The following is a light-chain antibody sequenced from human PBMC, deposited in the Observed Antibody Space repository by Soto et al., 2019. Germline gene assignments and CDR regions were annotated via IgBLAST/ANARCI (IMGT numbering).Light chain of an antibody. Sequence: QSVLTQPPSASGTPGQTVIISCSGSRSDIGSNSVNWYQHLPGTAPKLLIYNNNQRPSGVPDRFSGSKSGTSASLAISGLQSADEADYYCAAWDDSLTGPVFGTGTKVTV. CDR3: AAWDDSLTGPV. CDR1: RSDIGSNS. V-gene: IGLV1-44*01. CDR2: NNN. J-gene: IGLJ1*01.